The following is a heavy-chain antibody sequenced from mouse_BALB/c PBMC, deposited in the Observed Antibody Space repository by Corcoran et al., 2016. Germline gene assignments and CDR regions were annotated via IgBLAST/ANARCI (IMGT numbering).Heavy chain of an antibody. Sequence: QVTLKESGPGILQPSQTLSLTCSFYGFSLSTSGMGVGWIRQPSGKGREWLAHIWWDDVKRYNPALKSRMTICKDTSSSQVFLKIASVDTAGTARDSCAGIGITTVVPSFDYWGQGSTLTVSS. CDR2: IWWDDVK. V-gene: IGHV8-8*01. CDR1: GFSLSTSGMG. D-gene: IGHD1-1*01. CDR3: AGIGITTVVPSFDY. J-gene: IGHJ2*01.